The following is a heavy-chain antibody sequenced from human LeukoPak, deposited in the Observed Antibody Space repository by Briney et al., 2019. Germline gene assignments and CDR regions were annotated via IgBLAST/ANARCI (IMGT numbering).Heavy chain of an antibody. V-gene: IGHV4-34*01. Sequence: SETLSLTCAVYGGSFSGYYRSWIRQPPGKGLEWIGEINHSGSTNYNPSLKSRVTISVDTSKNQFSLKLSSVTAADTSVYYCARGSPSITGTRTFDPWGQGTLVTVSS. D-gene: IGHD1-7*01. J-gene: IGHJ5*02. CDR2: INHSGST. CDR1: GGSFSGYY. CDR3: ARGSPSITGTRTFDP.